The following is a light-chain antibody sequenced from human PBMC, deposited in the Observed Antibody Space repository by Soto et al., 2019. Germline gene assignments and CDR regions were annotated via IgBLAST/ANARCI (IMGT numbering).Light chain of an antibody. V-gene: IGKV1-39*01. J-gene: IGKJ5*01. CDR1: ETISTF. CDR3: QQSYSTSPIT. Sequence: DIQMTQSPSSLSASVGDRVTMTCRASETISTFLNWYQHKPGKAPKLLISAASHLQRGVPSRFSGSGSGKEFTLTINGLQPEDFASYYCQQSYSTSPITFGQGTRL. CDR2: AAS.